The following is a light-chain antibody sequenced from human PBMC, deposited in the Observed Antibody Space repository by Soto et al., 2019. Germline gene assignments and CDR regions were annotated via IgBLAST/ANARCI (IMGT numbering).Light chain of an antibody. CDR2: AAS. J-gene: IGKJ1*01. V-gene: IGKV1-39*01. CDR1: QSISSY. Sequence: QVAQSPSSLSASVGDRVTITCRASQSISSYLNWYQQKPGKAPKLLIYAASSLQSGVPSRFSGSGSGTDFTLTISSLQPADFATYYCQQSYSTPSAFGQGTKVDIK. CDR3: QQSYSTPSA.